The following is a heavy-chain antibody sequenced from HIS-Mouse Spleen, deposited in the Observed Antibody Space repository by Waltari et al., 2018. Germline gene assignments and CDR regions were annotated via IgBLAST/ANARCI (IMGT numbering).Heavy chain of an antibody. CDR2: IYHSGNT. D-gene: IGHD2-8*01. V-gene: IGHV4-38-2*02. CDR1: GYSISSGYY. CDR3: ARDSWAYAIEYFQH. Sequence: QVQLQESGPGLVKPSETLSLTCTVSGYSISSGYYWGWIRQPPGKGREEIGSIYHSGNTYYHPSLKSRVTISVDTSKNQFSLKLSSVTAADTAVYYCARDSWAYAIEYFQHWGQGTLVTVSS. J-gene: IGHJ1*01.